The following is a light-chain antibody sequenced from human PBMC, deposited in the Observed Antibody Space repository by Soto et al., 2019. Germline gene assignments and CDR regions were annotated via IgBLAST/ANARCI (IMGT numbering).Light chain of an antibody. J-gene: IGKJ2*01. V-gene: IGKV1-39*01. CDR1: QYINVY. Sequence: DIQMTQSPSSLSASVGDRVTISCRASQYINVYLNWYQQRPGKAPKLLIYTASNLQSGVPSRFSGSGSGTDFTLTISSLQPEDFATYYCQQIYITPYTFGQGTKLELK. CDR2: TAS. CDR3: QQIYITPYT.